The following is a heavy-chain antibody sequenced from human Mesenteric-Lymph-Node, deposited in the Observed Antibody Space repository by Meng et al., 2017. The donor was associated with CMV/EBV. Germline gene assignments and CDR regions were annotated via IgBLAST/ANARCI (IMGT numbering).Heavy chain of an antibody. D-gene: IGHD4-17*01. CDR3: VRGPYGADSWSDY. Sequence: GESLKISCVVSGFTISTYWMHWVRQVPGKGLEWVSRINTDGSKTNYADSVKGRFTISRDNAKSTLYLQMNSLTAEVTAVYYCVRGPYGADSWSDYWGQGTLVTVSS. J-gene: IGHJ4*02. CDR2: INTDGSKT. CDR1: GFTISTYW. V-gene: IGHV3-74*01.